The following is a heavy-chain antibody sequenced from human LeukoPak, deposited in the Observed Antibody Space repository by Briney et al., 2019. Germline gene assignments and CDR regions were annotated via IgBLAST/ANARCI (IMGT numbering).Heavy chain of an antibody. J-gene: IGHJ6*02. CDR3: AHDKDHRTDL. D-gene: IGHD2-15*01. Sequence: SGPTLVHPTPTLTLTCTCSGITLTTDGWAVAWLRQPPGKALELLALIYWNDEKRYTPSLKNRLTITKDTSKNQVVLTMTNMDPVDTAIYFCAHDKDHRTDLWGPGTTVTVSS. CDR2: IYWNDEK. CDR1: GITLTTDGWA. V-gene: IGHV2-5*01.